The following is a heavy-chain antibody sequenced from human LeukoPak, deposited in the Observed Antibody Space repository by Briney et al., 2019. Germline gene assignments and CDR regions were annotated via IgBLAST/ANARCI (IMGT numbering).Heavy chain of an antibody. J-gene: IGHJ3*02. CDR2: IKSKTDGGTT. CDR1: GFTFSNAW. CDR3: TTGRWTTYYYDSSGYQNAFDI. D-gene: IGHD3-22*01. V-gene: IGHV3-15*01. Sequence: PGGSLRLSCAASGFTFSNAWMSWVRQAPGKGLEWVGRIKSKTDGGTTDYAAPVKGRFTISRDDSKNTLYLQMNSLKTEDTAVYYCTTGRWTTYYYDSSGYQNAFDIWGQGTMVTVSS.